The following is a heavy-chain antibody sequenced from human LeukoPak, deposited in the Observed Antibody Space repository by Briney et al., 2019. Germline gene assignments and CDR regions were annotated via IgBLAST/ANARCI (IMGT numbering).Heavy chain of an antibody. CDR1: GGSISSYY. Sequence: SETLSLTCTVSGGSISSYYWSWIRQPPGKGLEWIGYIYYSGSTYYNPSLKSRVTISVDTSKNQFSLKLSSVTAADTAVYYCARVRTYYYDSSGYYKVGYFDYWGQGTLVTVSS. V-gene: IGHV4-59*12. D-gene: IGHD3-22*01. J-gene: IGHJ4*02. CDR2: IYYSGST. CDR3: ARVRTYYYDSSGYYKVGYFDY.